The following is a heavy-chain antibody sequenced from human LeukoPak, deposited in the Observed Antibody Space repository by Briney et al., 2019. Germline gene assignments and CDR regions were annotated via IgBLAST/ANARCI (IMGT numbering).Heavy chain of an antibody. J-gene: IGHJ4*02. V-gene: IGHV1-46*01. Sequence: ASVKVSCKASGYTFTNYYMHWVRQAPGQGLEWMGIINPSGGGTSYAQKFQGRVTLTRDTSTSTVYMELSSLRFEDTAVYYCARDQTYGDYGGIPDYWGQGTLVTVSS. CDR2: INPSGGGT. D-gene: IGHD4-17*01. CDR3: ARDQTYGDYGGIPDY. CDR1: GYTFTNYY.